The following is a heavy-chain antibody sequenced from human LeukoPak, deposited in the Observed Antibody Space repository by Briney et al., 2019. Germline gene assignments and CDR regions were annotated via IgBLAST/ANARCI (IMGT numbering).Heavy chain of an antibody. Sequence: GRSLRLSCSAAGLTFSSYTMHSVRQAPRNGLEWVSSIRDSSSAIHYADSVKGRFTISRDNAKKSLCLQMNSLRREDTAVYYCARPLAVAGLDAFHIWGPGTRVTVSS. CDR3: ARPLAVAGLDAFHI. V-gene: IGHV3-48*01. CDR1: GLTFSSYT. D-gene: IGHD6-19*01. J-gene: IGHJ3*02. CDR2: IRDSSSAI.